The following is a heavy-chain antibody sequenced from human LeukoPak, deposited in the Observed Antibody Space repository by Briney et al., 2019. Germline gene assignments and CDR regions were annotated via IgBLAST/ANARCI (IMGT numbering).Heavy chain of an antibody. CDR1: GFTFSSYG. CDR3: AKDLWEVEWYYGSGGDWFDP. D-gene: IGHD3-10*01. Sequence: GGSLRLSCAASGFTFSSYGMSWVRQAPGKGLEWVAFIRYDGSNKYYADSVKGRFTISRDNSKNTLYLQMNSLRAEDTAVYYCAKDLWEVEWYYGSGGDWFDPWGQGTLVTVSS. J-gene: IGHJ5*02. CDR2: IRYDGSNK. V-gene: IGHV3-30*02.